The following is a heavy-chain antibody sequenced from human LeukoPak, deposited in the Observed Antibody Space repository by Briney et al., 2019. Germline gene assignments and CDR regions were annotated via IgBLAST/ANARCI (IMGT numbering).Heavy chain of an antibody. D-gene: IGHD1-26*01. J-gene: IGHJ6*03. CDR1: GDSINSGYH. CDR3: ARDLRGSPMDV. Sequence: SETLSLTCTVSGDSINSGYHWIWIRQQPGKGLEWIGNIYYNGRTYYKTSLKSRIIISVDMSKNQISLQLSSVTAADAAVYYCARDLRGSPMDVWGKGTPVAVSS. V-gene: IGHV4-31*03. CDR2: IYYNGRT.